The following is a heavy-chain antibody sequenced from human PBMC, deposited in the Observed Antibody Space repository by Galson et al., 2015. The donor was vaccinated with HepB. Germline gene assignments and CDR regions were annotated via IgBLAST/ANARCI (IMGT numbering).Heavy chain of an antibody. CDR2: ISGSGGST. V-gene: IGHV3-23*01. D-gene: IGHD2/OR15-2a*01. J-gene: IGHJ4*02. CDR3: AKDLLTRVRYYQSRGPIDY. CDR1: GFTFSSYA. Sequence: SLRLSCAASGFTFSSYAMSWVRQAPGKGLEWVSAISGSGGSTYYADSVKGRFTISRDNSKNTLYLQMNSLRAEDTAVYYCAKDLLTRVRYYQSRGPIDYWGQGTLVTVSS.